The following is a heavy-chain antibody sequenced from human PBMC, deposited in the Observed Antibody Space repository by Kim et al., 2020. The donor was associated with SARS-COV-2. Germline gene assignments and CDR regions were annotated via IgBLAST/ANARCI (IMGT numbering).Heavy chain of an antibody. V-gene: IGHV5-51*01. Sequence: GESLKISCKGSGYSFTSYWIGWVRQMPGKGLEWMGIIYPGDSDTRYSPSFQGQVTISADKSISTAYLQWSSLKASDTAMYYCARQGGAYRRDGYNFYYYYYGMDVWGQGTTVTVSS. CDR3: ARQGGAYRRDGYNFYYYYYGMDV. D-gene: IGHD5-12*01. CDR2: IYPGDSDT. J-gene: IGHJ6*02. CDR1: GYSFTSYW.